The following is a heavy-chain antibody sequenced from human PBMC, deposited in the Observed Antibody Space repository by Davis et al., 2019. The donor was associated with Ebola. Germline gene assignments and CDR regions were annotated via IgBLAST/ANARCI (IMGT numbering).Heavy chain of an antibody. CDR2: ISLKSGST. CDR1: GFTFTDYY. D-gene: IGHD3-22*01. J-gene: IGHJ4*02. V-gene: IGHV1-2*02. Sequence: ASVKVSCKASGFTFTDYYMHWVRQAPGQGPAWMGWISLKSGSTKYSHKFQGRITMTRDTSINTAHMELSGLTSDDTAIYYCARDDKVMHFDYWGQGTLVTVSS. CDR3: ARDDKVMHFDY.